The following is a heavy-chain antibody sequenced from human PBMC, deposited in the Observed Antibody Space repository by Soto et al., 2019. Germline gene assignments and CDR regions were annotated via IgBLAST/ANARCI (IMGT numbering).Heavy chain of an antibody. CDR2: INAGNGNT. V-gene: IGHV1-3*05. CDR3: ARAVAVAADFDY. Sequence: QVQLVRSGAEEKKPGASVKVSCKASGYTFTGYAMHWVRQAPGQRLEWMGWINAGNGNTKYSQKFQGRVTITRDTSASAAYMELSSLSSEDTAVYYCARAVAVAADFDYWGQGTLVTVSS. J-gene: IGHJ4*02. CDR1: GYTFTGYA. D-gene: IGHD6-19*01.